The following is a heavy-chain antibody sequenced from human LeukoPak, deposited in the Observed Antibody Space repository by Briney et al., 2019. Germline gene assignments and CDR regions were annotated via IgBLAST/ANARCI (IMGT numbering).Heavy chain of an antibody. J-gene: IGHJ4*02. Sequence: GGSLRLSCAASGLTFSSYAMSWVRQAPGKGLEWVAVISYDGSNKYYADSVKGRFTISRDNSKNTLYLQMNSLRAEDTAVYYCARAYSSHFDYWGQGTLVTVSS. CDR3: ARAYSSHFDY. CDR1: GLTFSSYA. D-gene: IGHD3-16*01. V-gene: IGHV3-30-3*01. CDR2: ISYDGSNK.